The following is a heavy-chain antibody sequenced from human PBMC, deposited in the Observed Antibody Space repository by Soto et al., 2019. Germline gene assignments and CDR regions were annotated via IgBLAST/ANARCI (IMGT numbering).Heavy chain of an antibody. CDR1: GASISSYY. D-gene: IGHD4-4*01. J-gene: IGHJ5*02. Sequence: PSETLSLTCTVSGASISSYYWNWIRQSPGRGLEWIGFISYAGDTNYNPPLKSRVTISADTSKNQVSLKLTSVTAADTAVYYCAREGVATVIGWFDTWGQGTLVTVS. CDR2: ISYAGDT. CDR3: AREGVATVIGWFDT. V-gene: IGHV4-59*01.